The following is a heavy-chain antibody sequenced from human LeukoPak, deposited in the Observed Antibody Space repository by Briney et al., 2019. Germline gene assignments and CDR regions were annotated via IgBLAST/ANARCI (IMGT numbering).Heavy chain of an antibody. D-gene: IGHD4-17*01. CDR3: AKEDYGDFDY. J-gene: IGHJ4*02. V-gene: IGHV3-30*18. Sequence: GGSLTLSCAGSGFTFSSYGMHWVRQAPGKGLEWVAVISHDGSNKYYADSVKGRFTISRDNSKNTLYLQMNSLRAEDTAVYYCAKEDYGDFDYWGQGTLVTVSS. CDR1: GFTFSSYG. CDR2: ISHDGSNK.